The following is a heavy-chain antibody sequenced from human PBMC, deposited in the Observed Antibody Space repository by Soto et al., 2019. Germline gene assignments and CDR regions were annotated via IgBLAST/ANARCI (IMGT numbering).Heavy chain of an antibody. D-gene: IGHD6-19*01. V-gene: IGHV3-30*18. J-gene: IGHJ4*02. Sequence: QVQLVESGGGVVQPGKSLTLSCVVSGFTFSTYGMHWVRQAPGKGLEWVALISYDGTKRYYAASVKGRVTISRDNSKNTMYLEMNSLIADDTAVYYCAKAPIAVAGSYLHYWGQGTLVIASS. CDR2: ISYDGTKR. CDR3: AKAPIAVAGSYLHY. CDR1: GFTFSTYG.